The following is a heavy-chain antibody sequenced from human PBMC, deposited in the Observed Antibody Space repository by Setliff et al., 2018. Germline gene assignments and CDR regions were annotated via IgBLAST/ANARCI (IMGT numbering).Heavy chain of an antibody. D-gene: IGHD3-10*01. Sequence: PSETLSLTCSVPGASISSYYWSWIRQPPGKGLEWIGYIYTSGTTKYNPSLKSRVTISIDTSKSQFSLNLSSVTAADTAVYYCARIAYGSGSYYFDYWGQGTLVTVSS. CDR1: GASISSYY. J-gene: IGHJ4*02. CDR3: ARIAYGSGSYYFDY. CDR2: IYTSGTT. V-gene: IGHV4-4*08.